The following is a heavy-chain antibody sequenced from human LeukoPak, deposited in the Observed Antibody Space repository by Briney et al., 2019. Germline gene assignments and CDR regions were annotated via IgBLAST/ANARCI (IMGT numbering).Heavy chain of an antibody. Sequence: GGSLRLSCAASGFTLSSYAMHWVRQAPGKGLEYVSSINSNGGSTYYANFVKGRFIISRDNSKNTLYLQMGSLRAEDMAVYHCARGGRADASGWYIWFDPWGQGTLVTVSS. D-gene: IGHD6-19*01. CDR1: GFTLSSYA. V-gene: IGHV3-64*01. J-gene: IGHJ5*02. CDR2: INSNGGST. CDR3: ARGGRADASGWYIWFDP.